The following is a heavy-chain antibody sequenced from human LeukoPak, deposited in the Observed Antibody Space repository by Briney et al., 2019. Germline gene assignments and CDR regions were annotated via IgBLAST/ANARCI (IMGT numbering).Heavy chain of an antibody. Sequence: GASVKVSCKASGGTFSTHAISWVRQAPGQDLEWLGWINPNSGGTIYAQKFQGRVTMTRDTSISTAYMELSRLRSDDTAVYYCAKSKEVVPPTITSQSKKIDAFDIWGQGTKVTVSS. CDR2: INPNSGGT. V-gene: IGHV1-2*02. CDR1: GGTFSTHA. D-gene: IGHD2-2*01. J-gene: IGHJ3*02. CDR3: AKSKEVVPPTITSQSKKIDAFDI.